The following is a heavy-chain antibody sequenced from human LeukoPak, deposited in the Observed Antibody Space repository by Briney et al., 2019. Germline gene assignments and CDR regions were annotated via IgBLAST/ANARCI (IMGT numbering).Heavy chain of an antibody. CDR1: GFTVSSNY. CDR2: IYSGGST. J-gene: IGHJ4*02. CDR3: ARTYSSSWGDYFDY. V-gene: IGHV3-66*01. Sequence: PGGSLRLSRAASGFTVSSNYMSWVRQAPGKGLEWVSVIYSGGSTYYADSVKGRFTISRDNSKNTLYLQMNSLRAEDTAVYYCARTYSSSWGDYFDYWGQGTLVTVSS. D-gene: IGHD6-13*01.